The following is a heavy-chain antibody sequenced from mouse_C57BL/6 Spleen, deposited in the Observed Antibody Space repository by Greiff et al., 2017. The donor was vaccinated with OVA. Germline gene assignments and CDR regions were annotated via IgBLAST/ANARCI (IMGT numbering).Heavy chain of an antibody. V-gene: IGHV14-2*01. J-gene: IGHJ4*01. Sequence: VQLQQSGAELVKPGASVKLSCTASGFNIKDYYMHWVKQRTEQGLEWIGRIDPEDGETKYAPNFQGKATITADTSSNTAYLQLSSLTSEDTAVYYCAREYYYGSSAHYYAMDYWGQGTSVTVSS. CDR2: IDPEDGET. CDR3: AREYYYGSSAHYYAMDY. CDR1: GFNIKDYY. D-gene: IGHD1-1*01.